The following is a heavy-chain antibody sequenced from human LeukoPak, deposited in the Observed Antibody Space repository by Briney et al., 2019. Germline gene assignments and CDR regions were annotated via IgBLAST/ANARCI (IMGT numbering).Heavy chain of an antibody. CDR3: GKGYYGMDV. V-gene: IGHV4-59*04. J-gene: IGHJ6*02. CDR2: IYYSGST. Sequence: SETLSLTCTVSGGSVSFYYWSWIRQPPGKGLEWIGYIYYSGSTYYNPSLKSRVTISVDMSENQFSLKLSSVTAADTAVYYCGKGYYGMDVWGQGTTVTVSS. CDR1: GGSVSFYY.